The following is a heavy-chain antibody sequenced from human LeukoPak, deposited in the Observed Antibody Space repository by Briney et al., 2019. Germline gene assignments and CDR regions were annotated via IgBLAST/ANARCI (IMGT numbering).Heavy chain of an antibody. V-gene: IGHV1-69*13. D-gene: IGHD3-3*01. Sequence: SVKVSCKASGGTFSSYAISWVRQAPGQGLEWMGGIIPIFGTANYAQKFQGRVTITADESTSTAYMELSSLRSEDTAMYYCATLADFWSGYYFWYFDYWGQGTLVTVSS. J-gene: IGHJ4*02. CDR1: GGTFSSYA. CDR3: ATLADFWSGYYFWYFDY. CDR2: IIPIFGTA.